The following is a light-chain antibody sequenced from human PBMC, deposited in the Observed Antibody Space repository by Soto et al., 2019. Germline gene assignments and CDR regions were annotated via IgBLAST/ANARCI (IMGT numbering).Light chain of an antibody. CDR2: EVV. Sequence: QSALTQPPSASGSPGQSVTISCTGTKSDIGVYDFVSWYQHHPGKAPRLIIYEVVQRPSGVPDRFSGSKSGNTVSLTVSGLQAADEDDYFCKSYAGSNTYVFGSGTKLTVL. CDR3: KSYAGSNTYV. V-gene: IGLV2-8*01. J-gene: IGLJ1*01. CDR1: KSDIGVYDF.